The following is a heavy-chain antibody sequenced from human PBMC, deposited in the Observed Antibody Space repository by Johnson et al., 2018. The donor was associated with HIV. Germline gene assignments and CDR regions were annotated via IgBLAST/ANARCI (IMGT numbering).Heavy chain of an antibody. Sequence: VQLEESGGGLIQPGGSLRLSCVASGFTVISNHMSWVRQAPGKGLEWVSVIYSGDSTNYADSVTGRFTISRDNSKNTLYLQMNSLRAEDTAVYYCARGEQWSLLGAFDIWGQGIMVTVSS. D-gene: IGHD6-19*01. CDR1: GFTVISNH. CDR3: ARGEQWSLLGAFDI. J-gene: IGHJ3*02. CDR2: IYSGDST. V-gene: IGHV3-53*01.